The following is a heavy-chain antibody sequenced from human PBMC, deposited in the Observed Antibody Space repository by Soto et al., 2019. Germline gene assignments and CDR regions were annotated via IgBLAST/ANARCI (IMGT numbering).Heavy chain of an antibody. D-gene: IGHD3-10*01. CDR2: IIPILGIA. CDR1: GGTFSSYT. CDR3: AAGLTYFGAGGGGTYHYYGMDV. V-gene: IGHV1-69*02. J-gene: IGHJ6*02. Sequence: GASVKVSCKASGGTFSSYTISWVRQAPGQGLEWMGRIIPILGIANYAQKFQERLTITRDLSTSAAYMELSSLRSEDTAVYDCAAGLTYFGAGGGGTYHYYGMDVWGQGTTVTVSS.